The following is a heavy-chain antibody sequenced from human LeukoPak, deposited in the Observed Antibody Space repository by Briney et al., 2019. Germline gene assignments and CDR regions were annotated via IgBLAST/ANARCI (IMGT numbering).Heavy chain of an antibody. J-gene: IGHJ6*02. CDR2: ISSSSSYI. V-gene: IGHV3-21*01. D-gene: IGHD2-15*01. CDR3: ARVRGNYGMDV. Sequence: LTCDRESINWVREASKKGLEWVSSISSSSSYIYYADSVKGRFTISRDNAKNSLYLQMNSLRAEDTAVYYCARVRGNYGMDVWGQGTTVTVSS. CDR1: LTCDRES.